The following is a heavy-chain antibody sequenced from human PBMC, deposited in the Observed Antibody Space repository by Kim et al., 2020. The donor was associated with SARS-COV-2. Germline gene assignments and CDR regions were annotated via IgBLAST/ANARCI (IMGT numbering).Heavy chain of an antibody. V-gene: IGHV3-48*02. CDR2: ISSSSTI. CDR1: GFTFSSYS. Sequence: GGSLRLSCAASGFTFSSYSMNWVRQAPGKGLEWVSYISSSSTIYYADSVKGRFTISRDNAKNSLYLQMNSLRDEDTAVYYCARELQWLGIFVGMDVWGQGTTVPVSS. CDR3: ARELQWLGIFVGMDV. D-gene: IGHD6-19*01. J-gene: IGHJ6*02.